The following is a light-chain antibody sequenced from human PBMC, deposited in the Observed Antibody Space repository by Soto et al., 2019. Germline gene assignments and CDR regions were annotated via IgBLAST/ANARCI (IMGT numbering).Light chain of an antibody. CDR2: GES. Sequence: EIVLTQSPDTLSVSPGERATLSCRASQSVSSNLAWYQQKPGQSPRLLIYGESTSATGIPDRFSVSGSWTEFTPTISSLQSDDFAVSYCQHYNNWPVTFGQGTKVEI. CDR1: QSVSSN. V-gene: IGKV3-15*01. CDR3: QHYNNWPVT. J-gene: IGKJ1*01.